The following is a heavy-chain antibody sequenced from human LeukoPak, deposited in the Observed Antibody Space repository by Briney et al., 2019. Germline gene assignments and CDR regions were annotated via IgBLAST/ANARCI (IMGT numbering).Heavy chain of an antibody. CDR2: ISYDGSNK. D-gene: IGHD4-23*01. J-gene: IGHJ4*02. Sequence: PGGSLRLSCVAPGFTLSSYGMHCVRQAPGKGLEWVAVISYDGSNKYYADSVKGRFTISRDNSKNTLYLQMNSLRAEDTAVYYCAKAHEPRYGGNQYYFDYWGQGTLVTVSS. CDR1: GFTLSSYG. CDR3: AKAHEPRYGGNQYYFDY. V-gene: IGHV3-30*18.